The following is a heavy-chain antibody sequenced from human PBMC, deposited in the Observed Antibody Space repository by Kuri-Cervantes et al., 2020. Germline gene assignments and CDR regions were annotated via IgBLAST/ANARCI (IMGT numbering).Heavy chain of an antibody. CDR1: GFTFDDYA. CDR3: ARDGATVTTTYYYGMDV. V-gene: IGHV3-30-3*01. Sequence: GESLKISCAASGFTFDDYAMHWVRQAPGKGLEWVAVISYDGSNKYYADSVKGRFTISRDNSKNTLYLQMNSLRAEDTAVYYCARDGATVTTTYYYGMDVWGQGTTVTVSS. CDR2: ISYDGSNK. J-gene: IGHJ6*02. D-gene: IGHD4-17*01.